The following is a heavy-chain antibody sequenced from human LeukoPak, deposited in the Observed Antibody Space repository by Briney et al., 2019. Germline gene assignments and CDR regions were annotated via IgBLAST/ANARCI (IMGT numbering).Heavy chain of an antibody. CDR3: ARDSQGYDY. J-gene: IGHJ4*02. D-gene: IGHD2-15*01. V-gene: IGHV3-7*01. CDR2: IKQDGSEK. Sequence: PEGSLRLSCAASGFTFSGYWMSWVRQAPGKGLEWVANIKQDGSEKYYVDSVKGRFTISRDNAKDSLYLQMNSLRVEDTAVYYCARDSQGYDYWGQGTLVTVSS. CDR1: GFTFSGYW.